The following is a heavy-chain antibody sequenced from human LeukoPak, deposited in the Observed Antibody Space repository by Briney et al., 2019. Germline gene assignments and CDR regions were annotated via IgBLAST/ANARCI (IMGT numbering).Heavy chain of an antibody. CDR2: IYYSGST. D-gene: IGHD1-1*01. Sequence: SETLSLTCTVSGGSISSYYWSWIRQPPGKGLEWIGYIYYSGSTNYNPSLKSRVTISVDTSKNQFSLKLSSVTAADTAVYYCARLQSQLERLDAFDIWGQGTMVTVSS. CDR3: ARLQSQLERLDAFDI. V-gene: IGHV4-59*08. CDR1: GGSISSYY. J-gene: IGHJ3*02.